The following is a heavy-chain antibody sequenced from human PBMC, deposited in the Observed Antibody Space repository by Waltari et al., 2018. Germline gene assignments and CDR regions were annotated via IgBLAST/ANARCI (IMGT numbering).Heavy chain of an antibody. CDR1: GGSISSSSYY. D-gene: IGHD3-3*01. Sequence: QLQLQESGPGLVKPSETLSLTCTVSGGSISSSSYYWGWIRQPPGKGLEWIGSIYYSGSTYYNPSLKSRVTISVDTSKNQFSLKLSSVTAADTAVYYCARLGRFWEWLSPGGQGTLVTVSS. CDR3: ARLGRFWEWLSP. CDR2: IYYSGST. J-gene: IGHJ4*02. V-gene: IGHV4-39*01.